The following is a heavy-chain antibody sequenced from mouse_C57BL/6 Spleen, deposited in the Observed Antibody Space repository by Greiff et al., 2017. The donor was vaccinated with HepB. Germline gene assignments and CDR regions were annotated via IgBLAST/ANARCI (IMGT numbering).Heavy chain of an antibody. CDR2: ISYDGSN. J-gene: IGHJ3*01. CDR1: GYSITSGYY. D-gene: IGHD1-1*01. V-gene: IGHV3-6*01. CDR3: AREDPPYYYGSSYWFAY. Sequence: EVKLQESGPGLVKPSQSLSLTCSVTGYSITSGYYWNWIRQFPGNKLEWMGYISYDGSNNYNPSLKNRISITRDTSKNQFFLKLNSVTTEDTATYYCAREDPPYYYGSSYWFAYWGQGTLVTVSA.